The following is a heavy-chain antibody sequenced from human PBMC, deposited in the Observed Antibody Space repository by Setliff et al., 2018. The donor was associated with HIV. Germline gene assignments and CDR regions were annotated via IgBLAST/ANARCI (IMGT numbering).Heavy chain of an antibody. J-gene: IGHJ4*02. Sequence: SETLSLTCTVSGGSISNYYWNWIRQPPGKGLEWIGYIYYNGYTNYTPSLKSRVTISVDTSKNQFSLNVTSVTAADTAVYFCARAFTYYFDYWGQGTLVTVSS. CDR2: IYYNGYT. CDR1: GGSISNYY. CDR3: ARAFTYYFDY. V-gene: IGHV4-59*12.